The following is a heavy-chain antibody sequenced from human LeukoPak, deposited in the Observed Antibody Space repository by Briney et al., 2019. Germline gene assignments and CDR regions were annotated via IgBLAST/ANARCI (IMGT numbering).Heavy chain of an antibody. V-gene: IGHV4-59*01. J-gene: IGHJ6*02. CDR2: IYYSGST. CDR1: GGSISSYY. D-gene: IGHD3-22*01. Sequence: SETLSLTCTVSGGSISSYYWSWIRQPPGKGLEWIGYIYYSGSTNYNPSLKSRVTISVDTSKNQFSLKLSSVTAADTAVYYCARAQDSSDMDVWGQGTTVTVSS. CDR3: ARAQDSSDMDV.